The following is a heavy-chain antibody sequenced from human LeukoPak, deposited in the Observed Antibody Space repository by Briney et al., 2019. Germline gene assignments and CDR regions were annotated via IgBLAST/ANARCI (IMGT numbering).Heavy chain of an antibody. D-gene: IGHD1-7*01. Sequence: SETLSLTCTVSGGSISSSSYYWGWIRQPPGKGLEWIGSIYYSGSTYYNPSLKSRVTISVDTSKSQFSPKLSSVTAADTAVYYCARGTYYYFEYWGQGTLVTVSS. CDR1: GGSISSSSYY. CDR2: IYYSGST. CDR3: ARGTYYYFEY. J-gene: IGHJ4*02. V-gene: IGHV4-39*07.